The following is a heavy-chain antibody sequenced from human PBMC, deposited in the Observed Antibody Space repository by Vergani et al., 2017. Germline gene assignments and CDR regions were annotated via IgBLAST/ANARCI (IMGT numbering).Heavy chain of an antibody. J-gene: IGHJ4*02. Sequence: EVQLVESGGGLVQPGGSLRLSCAASGFPFSSYWMSWVRQAPGKGLEWVANIKQDGSEKYYVDSVKGRFTISRDNAKNSLYLQMNSLRAEDTAVYYCARDPGGSSGWYYFDYWGQGTLVTVS. CDR3: ARDPGGSSGWYYFDY. CDR1: GFPFSSYW. CDR2: IKQDGSEK. V-gene: IGHV3-7*03. D-gene: IGHD6-19*01.